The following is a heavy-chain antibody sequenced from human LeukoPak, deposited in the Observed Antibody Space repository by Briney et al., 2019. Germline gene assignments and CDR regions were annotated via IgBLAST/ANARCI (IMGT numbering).Heavy chain of an antibody. D-gene: IGHD4-11*01. V-gene: IGHV3-74*01. CDR3: ASPGGNYALLGFGY. CDR2: IDSDGSST. Sequence: GGSLRLSCAASGFTFSSYWMHWVRRAPGKGLVWVSRIDSDGSSTSYADSVTGRFTISRDNAKNTLYLQMNSLRAEDTAVYYCASPGGNYALLGFGYWGQGTLVTVSS. CDR1: GFTFSSYW. J-gene: IGHJ4*02.